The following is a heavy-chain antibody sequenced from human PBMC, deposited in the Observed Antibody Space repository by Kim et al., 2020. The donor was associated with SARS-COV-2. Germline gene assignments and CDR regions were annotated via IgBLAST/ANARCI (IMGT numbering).Heavy chain of an antibody. J-gene: IGHJ4*02. Sequence: SETLSLTCTVSGGSISSYYWSWIRLPAGKGLEWIGRIYTSENTNYNPSLRSRVSMSIDTSKNHFSLNVSSVTAADTAIYYCAREAGGDAYRGLDFLGQGT. D-gene: IGHD2-21*01. V-gene: IGHV4-4*07. CDR3: AREAGGDAYRGLDF. CDR2: IYTSENT. CDR1: GGSISSYY.